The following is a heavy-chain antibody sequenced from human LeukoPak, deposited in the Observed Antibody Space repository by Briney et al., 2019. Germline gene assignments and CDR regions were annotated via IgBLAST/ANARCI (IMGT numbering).Heavy chain of an antibody. CDR1: GFIFSSYD. CDR2: IINSGDIT. D-gene: IGHD2-8*01. J-gene: IGHJ4*02. Sequence: GGSMILCSAASGFIFSSYDMSWVRQAPGEGVEWGASIINSGDITYSADSVKGRFTISRDNSKNTLYLQMNSLRAEDTAVYYCAKGMYESQYWGQGTLVTVSS. CDR3: AKGMYESQY. V-gene: IGHV3-23*01.